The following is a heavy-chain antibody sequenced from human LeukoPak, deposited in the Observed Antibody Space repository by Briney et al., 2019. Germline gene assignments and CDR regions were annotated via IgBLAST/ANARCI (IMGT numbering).Heavy chain of an antibody. D-gene: IGHD1/OR15-1a*01. CDR2: IRYDGTIK. V-gene: IGHV3-30*02. CDR3: AKEGTASKPSDLDY. Sequence: GGSLRLSCAASGYTFTDYGMHWVRQAPGKGLEWVTFIRYDGTIKYYSDSVKGRFAISRDNSQNTLFLQMNSLRPEDTAVYYRAKEGTASKPSDLDYWGQGTLVTVSS. CDR1: GYTFTDYG. J-gene: IGHJ4*02.